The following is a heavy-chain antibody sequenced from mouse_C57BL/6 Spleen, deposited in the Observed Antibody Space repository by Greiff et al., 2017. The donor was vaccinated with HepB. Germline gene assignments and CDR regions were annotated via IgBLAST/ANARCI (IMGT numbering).Heavy chain of an antibody. CDR1: GYSITSDY. CDR3: ARYDYYGSSYGYFDV. Sequence: ESGPGLATPSQTLSLTCSVTGYSITSDYWNWIRKFPGNKLEYMGYISYSGSTYYHPSLKSRISITRDTSKNQYYLQLNSVTTEDTATYYCARYDYYGSSYGYFDVWGTGTTVTVSS. J-gene: IGHJ1*03. CDR2: ISYSGST. V-gene: IGHV3-8*01. D-gene: IGHD1-1*01.